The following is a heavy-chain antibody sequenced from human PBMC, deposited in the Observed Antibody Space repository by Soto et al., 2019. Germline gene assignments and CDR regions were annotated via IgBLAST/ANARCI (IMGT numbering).Heavy chain of an antibody. V-gene: IGHV3-30*18. D-gene: IGHD2-2*01. CDR1: GFTFSSYG. Sequence: GGSLRLSCAASGFTFSSYGMHWVRQAPGKGLEWVAVISYDGSNKYYADSVKGRFTISRDNSKNTLYPQMNSLRAEDTAVYYCAKDSGYCSSTSCYHDAFDIWGQGTMVTVSS. CDR3: AKDSGYCSSTSCYHDAFDI. J-gene: IGHJ3*02. CDR2: ISYDGSNK.